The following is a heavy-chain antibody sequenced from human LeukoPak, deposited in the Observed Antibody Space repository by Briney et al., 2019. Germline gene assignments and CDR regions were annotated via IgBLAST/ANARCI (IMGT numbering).Heavy chain of an antibody. CDR2: ITRDGSST. D-gene: IGHD3-16*01. J-gene: IGHJ6*04. V-gene: IGHV3-74*01. CDR3: PRDPGYESWSPFWGGMDV. Sequence: GGSLRLSCAASGFTFSISWMHWVRQAPGKGLVWVSRITRDGSSTTYADSVKGRFTTSRDNAKNTLYLQMDSLRDDDTAVYYCPRDPGYESWSPFWGGMDVWGNGTTVIVSS. CDR1: GFTFSISW.